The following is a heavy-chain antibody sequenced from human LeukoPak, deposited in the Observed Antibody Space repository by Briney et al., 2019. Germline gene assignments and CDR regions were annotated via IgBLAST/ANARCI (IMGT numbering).Heavy chain of an antibody. Sequence: ASVKVSCKASGYTFTSYDINWVRQATGQGLEWMGWMNPNSGNTGYAQKFQGRVTMTRNTSISTAYMELSSLRSEDTAVYYCARGTEYQLLFDSGWFDPWGQGTLVTVSS. V-gene: IGHV1-8*01. D-gene: IGHD2-2*01. J-gene: IGHJ5*02. CDR3: ARGTEYQLLFDSGWFDP. CDR1: GYTFTSYD. CDR2: MNPNSGNT.